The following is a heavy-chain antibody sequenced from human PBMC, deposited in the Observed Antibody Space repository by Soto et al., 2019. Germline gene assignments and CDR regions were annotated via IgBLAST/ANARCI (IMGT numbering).Heavy chain of an antibody. V-gene: IGHV1-69*01. CDR2: IIPIFDTA. CDR1: GGTFSSYT. D-gene: IGHD1-1*01. Sequence: QVQLVQSGAEVKKPGSSVKVSCKASGGTFSSYTINWVRQAPGQGLEWMGGIIPIFDTANYAQKFQGRVTMTSDETTSTSYMEVSSLRSEDTAVYYFARNGTLTGYSYGMDVWGQGTTVTVSS. CDR3: ARNGTLTGYSYGMDV. J-gene: IGHJ6*02.